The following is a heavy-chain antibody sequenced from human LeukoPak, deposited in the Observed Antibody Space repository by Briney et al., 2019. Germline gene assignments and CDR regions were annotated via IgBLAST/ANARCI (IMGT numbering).Heavy chain of an antibody. D-gene: IGHD2/OR15-2a*01. V-gene: IGHV4-59*10. CDR1: GGSFSGYY. Sequence: SESLSLTCAVYGGSFSGYYWSWIRQPPGKGLEWIGRIYTTGSTNYNPSLKSRVTMSVDASKNQFSLKLSSVTAADTAVYYCARALSGGYFAYWGQGTLVTVSS. J-gene: IGHJ4*02. CDR2: IYTTGST. CDR3: ARALSGGYFAY.